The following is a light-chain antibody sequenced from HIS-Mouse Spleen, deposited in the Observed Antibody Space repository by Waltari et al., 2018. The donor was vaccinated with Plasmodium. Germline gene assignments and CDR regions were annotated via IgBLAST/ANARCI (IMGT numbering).Light chain of an antibody. CDR1: SLRSYY. CDR3: NARDSSGNHWV. J-gene: IGLJ3*02. V-gene: IGLV3-19*01. Sequence: SSELTQDPAVSVALGQTVRITCQGDSLRSYYASWYQQKPGQAPVLVIYGKNNRPSGYPARSSGSSSGNTASLTITGAQAEDEADYYCNARDSSGNHWVFGGGTKLTVL. CDR2: GKN.